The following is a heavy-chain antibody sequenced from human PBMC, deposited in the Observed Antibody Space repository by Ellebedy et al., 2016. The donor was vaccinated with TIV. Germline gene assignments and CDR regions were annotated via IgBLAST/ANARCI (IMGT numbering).Heavy chain of an antibody. CDR1: GYTFTGYY. CDR2: INPNSGGT. CDR3: ARDLYYYDSSGYYYPHYYYYGMDV. D-gene: IGHD3-22*01. V-gene: IGHV1-2*02. Sequence: AASVKVSCKASGYTFTGYYMHWVRQAPGQGLEWMGWINPNSGGTNYAQKFQGRVTMTRDTSISTAYMELSRLRSDDTAVYYCARDLYYYDSSGYYYPHYYYYGMDVWGQGTTVTVSS. J-gene: IGHJ6*02.